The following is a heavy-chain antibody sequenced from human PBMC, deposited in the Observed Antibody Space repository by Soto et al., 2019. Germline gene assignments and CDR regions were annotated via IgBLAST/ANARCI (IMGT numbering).Heavy chain of an antibody. D-gene: IGHD2-15*01. Sequence: QVQLQQWGAGLLKPSETLSLTCAVYGGSFSGYYWSWIRQPPGKGLEWIGEINHSGSTNYNPSLKSRVTISVDTSKNQFSLKLSSVTAADTAVYYCASTSILHCSGGSCYSNSFDIWGQGTMVTVSS. CDR2: INHSGST. V-gene: IGHV4-34*01. CDR3: ASTSILHCSGGSCYSNSFDI. CDR1: GGSFSGYY. J-gene: IGHJ3*02.